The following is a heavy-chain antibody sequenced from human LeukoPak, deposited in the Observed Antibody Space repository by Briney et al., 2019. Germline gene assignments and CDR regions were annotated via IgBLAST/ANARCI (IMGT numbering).Heavy chain of an antibody. D-gene: IGHD1-26*01. CDR3: ARAEGASGIDY. J-gene: IGHJ4*02. V-gene: IGHV4-34*01. CDR2: INHSGST. Sequence: SETLSLTCAVYGGSFSGYYWSWIRQPPGKGLEWIGEINHSGSTNYNPSLKSRVTISVDTSNNQFSLKLSSVTAADTAVYYCARAEGASGIDYWGQGTLVTVSS. CDR1: GGSFSGYY.